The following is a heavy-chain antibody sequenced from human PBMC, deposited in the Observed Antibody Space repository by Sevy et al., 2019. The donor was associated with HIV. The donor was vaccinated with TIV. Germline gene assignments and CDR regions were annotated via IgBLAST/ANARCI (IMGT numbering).Heavy chain of an antibody. CDR1: GFTFTEFV. CDR3: AKDVVGGYYDSSGYSDH. J-gene: IGHJ4*02. D-gene: IGHD3-22*01. CDR2: LNSGGGST. V-gene: IGHV3-23*01. Sequence: GGSLRLSCAASGFTFTEFVMSWVRQAPGKGLEWVSSLNSGGGSTYYADSVKGRFTISGDNSQNTLDLQMNSLRAEDTAVYYCAKDVVGGYYDSSGYSDHWGQGTLVTVSS.